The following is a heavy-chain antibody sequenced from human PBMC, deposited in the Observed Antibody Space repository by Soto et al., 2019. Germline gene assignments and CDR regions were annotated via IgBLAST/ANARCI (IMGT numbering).Heavy chain of an antibody. CDR3: ATYGSGTYKPTTFDY. V-gene: IGHV4-31*03. Sequence: SETLSLTCTVSGGSISSGDYYWSWIRQPPGKGLEWIGYIYYIGSTYYNPSLKSRVTISVDTSKNQFSLKLSSVTAADTAVYYCATYGSGTYKPTTFDYWGQGTLVTVSS. CDR1: GGSISSGDYY. J-gene: IGHJ4*02. CDR2: IYYIGST. D-gene: IGHD3-10*01.